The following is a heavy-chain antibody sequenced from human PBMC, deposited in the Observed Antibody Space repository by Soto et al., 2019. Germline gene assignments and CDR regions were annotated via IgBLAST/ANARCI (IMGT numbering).Heavy chain of an antibody. CDR2: ISSSGSTI. D-gene: IGHD1-26*01. CDR3: ARDQYEVGAT. V-gene: IGHV3-48*03. Sequence: GGSLRLSCAASGFTLSSYEMNWVRQAPGKGLEWVSYISSSGSTIYYADSVKGRFTISRDNAKNSLYLQMNSLGAEDTAVYYCARDQYEVGATWGQGTLVTVSS. CDR1: GFTLSSYE. J-gene: IGHJ4*02.